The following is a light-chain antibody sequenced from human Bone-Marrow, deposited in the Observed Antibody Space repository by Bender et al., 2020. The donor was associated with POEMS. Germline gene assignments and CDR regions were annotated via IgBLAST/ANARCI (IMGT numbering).Light chain of an antibody. Sequence: QSVLTQPPSASGTPGQRVTISCSGGSSNIGSNHVYWYQQLPGTAPKLLIYKDSQRLSGVPDRFSGSKSGTSAALAISGLRSEDEGDYFCSTWDDGSRLFGGGTRLTVL. J-gene: IGLJ2*01. V-gene: IGLV1-47*01. CDR1: SSNIGSNH. CDR2: KDS. CDR3: STWDDGSRL.